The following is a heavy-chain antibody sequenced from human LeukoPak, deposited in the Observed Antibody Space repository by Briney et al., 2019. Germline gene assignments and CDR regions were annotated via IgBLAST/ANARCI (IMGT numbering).Heavy chain of an antibody. CDR2: MNPNSGNT. CDR3: ARGPSSAAGVDC. J-gene: IGHJ4*02. Sequence: ASVKVSCKASGYTFASYDINWVRQATGQGLEWMGWMNPNSGNTGYAQKFQGRVTMTRNTSISTAYMELSSLRSEDTAVHYCARGPSSAAGVDCWGQGTLVTVSS. CDR1: GYTFASYD. V-gene: IGHV1-8*01. D-gene: IGHD6-13*01.